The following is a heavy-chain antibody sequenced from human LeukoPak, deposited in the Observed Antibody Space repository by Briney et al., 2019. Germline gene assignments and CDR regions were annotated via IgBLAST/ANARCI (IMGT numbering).Heavy chain of an antibody. J-gene: IGHJ5*02. CDR3: ARDAGIAAAGTAWFDP. CDR1: GYTFTGYY. CDR2: INPNSGGT. V-gene: IGHV1-2*02. Sequence: ASVKVSCKASGYTFTGYYMHWVRQAPGQGLEWMGWINPNSGGTDYAQKFQGRVTMTRDTSISTAYMELSRLRSDDTAVYYCARDAGIAAAGTAWFDPWGQGTLVTVSS. D-gene: IGHD6-13*01.